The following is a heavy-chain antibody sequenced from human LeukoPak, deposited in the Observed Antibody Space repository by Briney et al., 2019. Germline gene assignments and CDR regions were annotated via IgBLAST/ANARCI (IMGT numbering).Heavy chain of an antibody. Sequence: SETLSLTCTVSGASLVTYYWTWIRQTPGKGLEWIGYVYHNGDTRYSPSHKSRVTLSVDTSKNQFSLKLNSVTAADTAVYYCARAGYSGPDWGLWGQGATVTVSS. V-gene: IGHV4-59*01. CDR3: ARAGYSGPDWGL. CDR1: GASLVTYY. J-gene: IGHJ1*01. CDR2: VYHNGDT. D-gene: IGHD5-12*01.